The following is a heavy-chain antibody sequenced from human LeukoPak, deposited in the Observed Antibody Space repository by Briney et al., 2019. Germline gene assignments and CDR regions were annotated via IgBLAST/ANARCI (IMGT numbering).Heavy chain of an antibody. CDR2: IKQDGSEK. CDR1: GFTFSSYW. V-gene: IGHV3-7*01. Sequence: PGGSLRLSCAASGFTFSSYWMSWVRQAPGKGLEWVANIKQDGSEKYYVDSVKGRFTISRDNAKNSLYLQMNSLRAEDTAVYYCARRVRVGSSWYPGPYYFDYWGQGTLVTVSS. J-gene: IGHJ4*02. D-gene: IGHD6-13*01. CDR3: ARRVRVGSSWYPGPYYFDY.